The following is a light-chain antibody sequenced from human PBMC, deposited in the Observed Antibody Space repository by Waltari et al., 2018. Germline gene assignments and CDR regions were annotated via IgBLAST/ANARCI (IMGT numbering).Light chain of an antibody. Sequence: DIVMTQSPDSLAVSLGERATINCKSSQSLFYSSNNKNYLAWYQQKSGQPPKLLIYWASTRDSWVPDRFSGSGSGTDFTLTIDSLQAEDVAVYYCHQYYYSPVAFGGGTKVEIK. CDR2: WAS. CDR1: QSLFYSSNNKNY. J-gene: IGKJ4*01. CDR3: HQYYYSPVA. V-gene: IGKV4-1*01.